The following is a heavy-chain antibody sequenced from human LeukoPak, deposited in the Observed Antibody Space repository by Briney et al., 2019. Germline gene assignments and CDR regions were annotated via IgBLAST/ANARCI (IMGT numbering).Heavy chain of an antibody. J-gene: IGHJ4*02. CDR2: VFSSGST. V-gene: IGHV4-59*08. D-gene: IGHD3-10*01. Sequence: SDTLCLTCTVSGDSISNHYWNWIREPPGKGLEWIGYVFSSGSTDYNPSPKSRVTISLDTSRNLFSLSLTSVTAADTAVYYCGRHFGGSSGSFYTDYWGQGTLVTVS. CDR3: GRHFGGSSGSFYTDY. CDR1: GDSISNHY.